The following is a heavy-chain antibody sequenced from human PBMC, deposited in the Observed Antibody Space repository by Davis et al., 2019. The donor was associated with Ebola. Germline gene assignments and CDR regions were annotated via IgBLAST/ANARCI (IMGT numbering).Heavy chain of an antibody. Sequence: GESLKISCKGSGYGFTNNWIAWVRQMPGKGLESMGVINPRNSETRYSPSFQGQVTISADKSISTAYMQWSSLKASDSAIYYCARVTGTDDFWTGYLYNFDYWGQGTLITVSS. CDR3: ARVTGTDDFWTGYLYNFDY. D-gene: IGHD3/OR15-3a*01. CDR2: INPRNSET. J-gene: IGHJ4*02. V-gene: IGHV5-51*01. CDR1: GYGFTNNW.